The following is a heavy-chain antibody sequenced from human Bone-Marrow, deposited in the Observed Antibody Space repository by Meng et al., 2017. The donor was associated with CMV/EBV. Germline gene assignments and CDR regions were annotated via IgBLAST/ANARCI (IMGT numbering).Heavy chain of an antibody. CDR2: ISSSSSYI. CDR3: ARLSIAARPRDAFEI. V-gene: IGHV3-21*01. CDR1: GFTFSSYS. J-gene: IGHJ3*02. Sequence: GESLKISCAASGFTFSSYSMNWVRQAPGKGLEWVASISSSSSYIYYADSVKGRFTISRDNAKNSLYLQMNSLRAEDTAVYYCARLSIAARPRDAFEIWGQGTMVTVSS. D-gene: IGHD6-6*01.